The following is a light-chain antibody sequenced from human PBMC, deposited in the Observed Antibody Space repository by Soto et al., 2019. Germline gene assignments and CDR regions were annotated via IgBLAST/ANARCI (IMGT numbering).Light chain of an antibody. CDR3: QQRRSWQVT. Sequence: DIVLTHSPGTLSLSPGERATLSCRASQSVSSSYLAWYQQKPCQPPRLLIYDAPKRATGIRARFSGSGSGTNFTLTIRTLEPEDFAVYYCQQRRSWQVTFGQGTRLEI. CDR1: QSVSSSY. CDR2: DAP. V-gene: IGKV3D-20*02. J-gene: IGKJ5*01.